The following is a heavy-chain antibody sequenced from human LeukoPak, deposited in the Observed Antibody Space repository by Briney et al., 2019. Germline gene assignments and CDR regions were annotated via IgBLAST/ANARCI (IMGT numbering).Heavy chain of an antibody. CDR2: INHSGST. Sequence: SETLSLTCAVYGGSFSGYYWSWIRQPPGKGLEWIGEINHSGSTNYNPSLKSRVTISVDTSKNQFSLKLSSVTAADTAVYYCARASYYYYIDVWGKGTTVTVSS. V-gene: IGHV4-34*01. CDR1: GGSFSGYY. CDR3: ARASYYYYIDV. J-gene: IGHJ6*03.